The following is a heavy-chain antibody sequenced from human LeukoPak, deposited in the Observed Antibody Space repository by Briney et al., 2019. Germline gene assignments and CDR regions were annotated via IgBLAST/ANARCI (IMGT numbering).Heavy chain of an antibody. D-gene: IGHD3-22*01. V-gene: IGHV3-66*01. Sequence: PGGSLRLSCAASGFTFSSYAMSWVRQAPGKGLEWVSVIYSGGSTYYADSVKGRFTISRDHSKNTLYLQMNSLRAEDTAVYYCASEALTGVGDSSGYYQYYFDYWGQGTLVTVSS. J-gene: IGHJ4*02. CDR3: ASEALTGVGDSSGYYQYYFDY. CDR1: GFTFSSYA. CDR2: IYSGGST.